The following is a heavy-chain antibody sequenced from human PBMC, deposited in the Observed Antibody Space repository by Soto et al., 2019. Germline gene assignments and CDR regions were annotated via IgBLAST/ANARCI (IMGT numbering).Heavy chain of an antibody. Sequence: QVQLQESGPGLVKPSETLSLTCTVSGGSISNYYWSWIRQPPGKGLEWIAYIYYSGSTNYNPSLKSRVTRSIDTSKNQFSLKLSSVTAADTAVYYCARDSGWYFDSWGQGTLVTVSS. D-gene: IGHD6-19*01. CDR2: IYYSGST. CDR1: GGSISNYY. CDR3: ARDSGWYFDS. J-gene: IGHJ4*02. V-gene: IGHV4-59*01.